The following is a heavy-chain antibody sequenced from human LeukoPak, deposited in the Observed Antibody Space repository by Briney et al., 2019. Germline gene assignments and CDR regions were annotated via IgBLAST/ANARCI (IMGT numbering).Heavy chain of an antibody. J-gene: IGHJ4*02. CDR1: GFTFSSYA. CDR2: IDRSGEST. CDR3: AIDYYWGCVD. Sequence: PGGSLRLSCAASGFTFSSYAMSWVRQAPGKGLEWVSDIDRSGESTYYADSLRGRFTISRDNSKNTLYLQMNSLRADDTAVYYCAIDYYWGCVDWGQGTLVTVSS. V-gene: IGHV3-23*01. D-gene: IGHD7-27*01.